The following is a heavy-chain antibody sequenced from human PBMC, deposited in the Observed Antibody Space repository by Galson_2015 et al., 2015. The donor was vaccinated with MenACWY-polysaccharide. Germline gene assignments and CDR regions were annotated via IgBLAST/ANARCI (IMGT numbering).Heavy chain of an antibody. D-gene: IGHD2-21*01. J-gene: IGHJ4*02. CDR3: ARIIARKYTFADS. Sequence: SVKVSCKASGYTFTSYDINWVRQATGQRLEWMGWMNPNSGDTGYAQKFQGRVTMTSSSAMSTAFMELSSLRSEDTAVYYCARIIARKYTFADSWGQGTLVTVSS. CDR1: GYTFTSYD. V-gene: IGHV1-8*01. CDR2: MNPNSGDT.